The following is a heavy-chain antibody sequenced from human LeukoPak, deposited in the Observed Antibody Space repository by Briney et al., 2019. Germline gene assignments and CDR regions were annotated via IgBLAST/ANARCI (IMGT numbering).Heavy chain of an antibody. CDR1: GGSFSGFY. D-gene: IGHD6-25*01. J-gene: IGHJ5*02. V-gene: IGHV4-34*01. CDR3: ARVAGYLPTRWFDP. CDR2: INYTGST. Sequence: SSETLSLTCAVYGGSFSGFYWSWIRHVPGKGLEWIGEINYTGSTSYNPSPKSRVTISVDTPQNQFFLLLTSVTAADTAVYYCARVAGYLPTRWFDPWGQGTHVTVSS.